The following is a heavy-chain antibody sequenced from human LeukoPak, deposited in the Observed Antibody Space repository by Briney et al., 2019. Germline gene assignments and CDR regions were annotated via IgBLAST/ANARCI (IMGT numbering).Heavy chain of an antibody. J-gene: IGHJ4*02. D-gene: IGHD4-23*01. CDR3: ARGRPHGNDY. CDR2: IKQDGSEK. V-gene: IGHV3-7*01. Sequence: GGSLRLSCVTSGFTFSSYWMSWVRQAPGKGLEWVALIKQDGSEKYYVDSVKGRFSISRDNAKNTLYLQMNSLRVEDTAVYYCARGRPHGNDYWGQGTLVTVSS. CDR1: GFTFSSYW.